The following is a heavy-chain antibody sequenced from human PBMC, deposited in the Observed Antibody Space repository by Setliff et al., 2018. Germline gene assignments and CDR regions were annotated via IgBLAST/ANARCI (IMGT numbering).Heavy chain of an antibody. CDR2: VYYIGTT. D-gene: IGHD6-19*01. CDR3: ARGNSRSSVWYVVPHFDY. Sequence: SETLSLTCSASGGSISSGSHYWAWIRQPPGKRLEWIGSVYYIGTTHYNPSPKSRVTISVDPSKNQFSLKMSSVTAADTAVYYCARGNSRSSVWYVVPHFDYWGQGTLVTVSS. CDR1: GGSISSGSHY. J-gene: IGHJ4*02. V-gene: IGHV4-39*01.